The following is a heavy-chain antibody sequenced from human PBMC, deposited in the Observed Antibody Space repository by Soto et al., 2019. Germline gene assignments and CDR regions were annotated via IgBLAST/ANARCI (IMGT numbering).Heavy chain of an antibody. CDR1: GFTFSSYG. J-gene: IGHJ4*02. V-gene: IGHV3-33*01. CDR3: ARDPGTSYFDY. CDR2: IWSDGSRK. D-gene: IGHD1-1*01. Sequence: GGSLRLSCAASGFTFSSYGMHWVRQAPGKGLEWVAVIWSDGSRKYYADSVKGRFTISRDNSKNTLYLQMNSLRAEDTAVYYCARDPGTSYFDYWGQGTLVTVSS.